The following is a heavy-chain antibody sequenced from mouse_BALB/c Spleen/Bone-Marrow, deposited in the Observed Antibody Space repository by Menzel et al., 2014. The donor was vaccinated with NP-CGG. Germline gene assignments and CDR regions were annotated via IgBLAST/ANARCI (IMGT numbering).Heavy chain of an antibody. CDR3: AGDGAY. J-gene: IGHJ3*01. D-gene: IGHD3-3*01. Sequence: EVMLVESGAELVKPGASVKLSCTASGSNIKDTYMHWVKQRPEQGLEWIGRIDPANGNTKYDPKFQGKATITADTSSNTAYLQLSSLTSEDTAVYYCAGDGAYWGQGTLVTVSA. V-gene: IGHV14-3*02. CDR2: IDPANGNT. CDR1: GSNIKDTY.